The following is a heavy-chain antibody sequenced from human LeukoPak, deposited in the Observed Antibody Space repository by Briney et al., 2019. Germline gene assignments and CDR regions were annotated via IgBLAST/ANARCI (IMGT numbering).Heavy chain of an antibody. J-gene: IGHJ4*02. V-gene: IGHV6-1*01. Sequence: SQTLSLTCAISGDSFSSNTASWNWIRQSPSRGLEWLGRTYYRSTWHNEYAVSVKSRIIINSDTSKNQSSLQLNSVTREDTAVYYCARDFDYWGQGTLVTVSS. CDR3: ARDFDY. CDR1: GDSFSSNTAS. CDR2: TYYRSTWHN.